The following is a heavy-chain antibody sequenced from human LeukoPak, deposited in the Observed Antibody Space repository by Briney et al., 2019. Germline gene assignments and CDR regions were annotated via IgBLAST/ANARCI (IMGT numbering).Heavy chain of an antibody. Sequence: GGSLRLSCAASGFTFDDYAMHWVRQAPGKGLEWVSGISWNSGSIGYADSVKGRFTISRDNAKNSLYLQMNSLRAEDTALYYCAKDSSSWPKNFDYWGQGTLVTVSS. D-gene: IGHD6-13*01. CDR1: GFTFDDYA. CDR2: ISWNSGSI. CDR3: AKDSSSWPKNFDY. V-gene: IGHV3-9*01. J-gene: IGHJ4*02.